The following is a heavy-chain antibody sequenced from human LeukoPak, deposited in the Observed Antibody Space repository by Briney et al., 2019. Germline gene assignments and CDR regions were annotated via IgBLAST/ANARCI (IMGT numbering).Heavy chain of an antibody. Sequence: PGGSLRLSCAASGFTFSSYGMHWVRQAPGKGLEWVSVLYSGGNTYYTDSVKGRFAISRDYSRNTVYLQMNSLRAEDTAVYYCARESGFGELFPYAFDIWGQGTVVTVSS. D-gene: IGHD3-10*01. J-gene: IGHJ3*02. CDR2: LYSGGNT. CDR1: GFTFSSYG. CDR3: ARESGFGELFPYAFDI. V-gene: IGHV3-53*01.